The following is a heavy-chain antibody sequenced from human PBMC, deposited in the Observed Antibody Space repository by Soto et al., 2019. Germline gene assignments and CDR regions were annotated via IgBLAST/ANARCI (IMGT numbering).Heavy chain of an antibody. Sequence: SETLSLTCAVSGGSISSGGYSWSWIRQPPGKGLEWIGYIYHSGSTYYNPSLKSRVTISVDRSKNQFSLKLSSVTAADTAVYYCARARLAARHYYFDYWGQGTLVTVSS. D-gene: IGHD6-6*01. V-gene: IGHV4-30-2*01. J-gene: IGHJ4*02. CDR1: GGSISSGGYS. CDR2: IYHSGST. CDR3: ARARLAARHYYFDY.